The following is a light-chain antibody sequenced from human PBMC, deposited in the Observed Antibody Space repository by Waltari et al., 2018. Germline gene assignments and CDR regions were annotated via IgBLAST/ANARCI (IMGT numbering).Light chain of an antibody. J-gene: IGLJ3*02. V-gene: IGLV2-14*01. CDR2: EVH. Sequence: QSALTQPASVSGSPGQSITIPCPGTSSDVGGYHYVSRYQQHPGKDPNLMIYEVHNRPSGVSNRFSGSKSGNTASLTISGLQAEDEADYYCSSYTRSGPLFGGGTKLTVL. CDR3: SSYTRSGPL. CDR1: SSDVGGYHY.